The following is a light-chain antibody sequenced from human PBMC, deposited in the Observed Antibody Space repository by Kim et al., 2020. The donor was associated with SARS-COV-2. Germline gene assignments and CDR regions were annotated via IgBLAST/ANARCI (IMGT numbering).Light chain of an antibody. CDR3: QQYDIWLT. Sequence: LSVSPGERATLSCRASQTVNSNLAWYQQKPGQAPRLLIYGASTRATGVPATFSGSGSGTEFTLTISSLQSEDFAVYYCQQYDIWLTFGGGTKLEI. J-gene: IGKJ4*01. CDR2: GAS. CDR1: QTVNSN. V-gene: IGKV3-15*01.